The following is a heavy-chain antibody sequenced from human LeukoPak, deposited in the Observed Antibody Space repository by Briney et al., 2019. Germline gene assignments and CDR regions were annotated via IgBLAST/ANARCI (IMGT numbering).Heavy chain of an antibody. CDR2: ISGSGGST. J-gene: IGHJ4*02. Sequence: GGSLRLSCAASGFTFSSYAMSWVRQAPGKGLEWVSAISGSGGSTYYADSVKGRFTISRDNSKNTLYLQMNSLGAEDTAVYYCAKGYYYDSSGYEDYWGQGTLVTVSS. V-gene: IGHV3-23*01. CDR3: AKGYYYDSSGYEDY. D-gene: IGHD3-22*01. CDR1: GFTFSSYA.